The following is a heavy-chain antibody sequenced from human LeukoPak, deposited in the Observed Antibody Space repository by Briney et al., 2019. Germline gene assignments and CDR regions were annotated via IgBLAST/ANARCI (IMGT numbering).Heavy chain of an antibody. V-gene: IGHV4-61*02. D-gene: IGHD3-3*01. CDR3: ARSYDFWSGYYSFDY. CDR2: IYTSGST. CDR1: GGSISSGSYY. J-gene: IGHJ4*02. Sequence: SQTLSLTXTVSGGSISSGSYYWSWIRQPAGKGLEWIRRIYTSGSTNYNPSLKSRVTISVDTSKNQFSLKLSSVTAADTAVYYCARSYDFWSGYYSFDYWGQGTLVTVSS.